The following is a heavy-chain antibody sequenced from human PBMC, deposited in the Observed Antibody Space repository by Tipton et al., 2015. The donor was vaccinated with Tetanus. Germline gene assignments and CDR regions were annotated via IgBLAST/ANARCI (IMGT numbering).Heavy chain of an antibody. D-gene: IGHD2-21*02. Sequence: QLVQSGGGLVKPGGSLRLSCAASGFTLSRYTLNWVRQAPGKGLEWVSSISSSSRYIYYAGSVKGRFTISRDNAKNSLYLQMISLRAEDTAVYSCARGMAEASNCGGDCYSDYWGQGTLVTVSS. V-gene: IGHV3-21*01. J-gene: IGHJ4*02. CDR2: ISSSSRYI. CDR1: GFTLSRYT. CDR3: ARGMAEASNCGGDCYSDY.